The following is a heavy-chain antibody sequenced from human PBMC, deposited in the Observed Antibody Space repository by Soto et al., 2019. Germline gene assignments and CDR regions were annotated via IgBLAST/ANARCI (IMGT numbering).Heavy chain of an antibody. CDR3: ARDLLTYYDIWTGSQVGAFDI. Sequence: PSETLSLTCNASGGSISSYYLSWIRQPAGKGLEWIGRIYTSGSTNYNPSLKSRVTMSVDTSKNQFSLKLSSVTAADTSVYYCARDLLTYYDIWTGSQVGAFDIWGQGTMVTVSS. CDR1: GGSISSYY. J-gene: IGHJ3*02. D-gene: IGHD3-9*01. CDR2: IYTSGST. V-gene: IGHV4-4*07.